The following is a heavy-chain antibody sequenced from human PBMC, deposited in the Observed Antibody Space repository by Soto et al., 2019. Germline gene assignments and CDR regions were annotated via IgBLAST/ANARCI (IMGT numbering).Heavy chain of an antibody. D-gene: IGHD3-10*01. V-gene: IGHV1-69*01. CDR1: GGTFNNYA. CDR2: IIPTFGTG. Sequence: QVLLGQSGPEVKKPGSSVKVSCKASGGTFNNYAITWVRQAPGKGLEWLGGIIPTFGTGNHEQKFQGRVTMTADESTTPAYMEINSLRYEDAAIYYCDSVDGTLVRGGRSSPYEMDVWGQGTTVIVSS. CDR3: DSVDGTLVRGGRSSPYEMDV. J-gene: IGHJ6*02.